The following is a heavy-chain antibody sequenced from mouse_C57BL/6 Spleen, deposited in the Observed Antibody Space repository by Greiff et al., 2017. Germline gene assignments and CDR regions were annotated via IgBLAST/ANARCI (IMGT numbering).Heavy chain of an antibody. D-gene: IGHD1-1*01. V-gene: IGHV14-2*01. CDR3: ASLTTVVFDY. Sequence: VQLQQSGAELVKPGASVKLSCTASGFNIKDYYMHWVKQRTEQGLEWIGRIDPEDGETKYAPKFQGKATLTADTSSNTAYLQLSSLTSEDTAVYYCASLTTVVFDYWGQGTTLTVSS. J-gene: IGHJ2*01. CDR1: GFNIKDYY. CDR2: IDPEDGET.